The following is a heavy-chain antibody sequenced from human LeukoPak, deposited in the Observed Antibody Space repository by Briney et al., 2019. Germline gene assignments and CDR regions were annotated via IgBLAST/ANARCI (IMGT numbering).Heavy chain of an antibody. D-gene: IGHD3-22*01. V-gene: IGHV3-7*01. CDR2: IKQDGSEK. J-gene: IGHJ4*02. CDR3: ARDVTSDSSGYYIPPGGHRYYFDY. Sequence: GGSLRLSCAASGFTFSSYWMSWVRQAPGKGLEWVANIKQDGSEKYYVDSVKGRFTISRDNAKNSLYLQMNSLRAEDTAVYYCARDVTSDSSGYYIPPGGHRYYFDYWGQGTLVTVSS. CDR1: GFTFSSYW.